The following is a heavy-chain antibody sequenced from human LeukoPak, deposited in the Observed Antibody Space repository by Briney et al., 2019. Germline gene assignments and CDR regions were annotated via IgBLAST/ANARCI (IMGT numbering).Heavy chain of an antibody. CDR2: IYSDNT. V-gene: IGHV3-53*01. CDR1: GFTVSSNS. J-gene: IGHJ4*02. D-gene: IGHD6-19*01. CDR3: ARDPYSSAWYIDF. Sequence: GGSLRLSCTVSGFTVSSNSMSWVRQAPGKGLEWVSFIYSDNTHYSDSVKGRFTISRDNSKNTLYLQMNSLRAEDTAVYYCARDPYSSAWYIDFWGQGTLVTVSS.